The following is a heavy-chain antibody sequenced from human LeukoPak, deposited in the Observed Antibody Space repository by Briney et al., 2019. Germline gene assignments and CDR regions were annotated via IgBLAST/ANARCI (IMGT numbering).Heavy chain of an antibody. CDR3: ARIDYYDSSGSPPDY. D-gene: IGHD3-22*01. CDR1: GFTFSSYA. Sequence: GGSLRLSCAASGFTFSSYAMSWVRQAPGKGLEWVSAISGSGGSTYYADSVKGRFTISRDNSKNTLYLQMNSLRAEDTAVYYCARIDYYDSSGSPPDYWGQGTLVTVSS. J-gene: IGHJ4*02. V-gene: IGHV3-23*01. CDR2: ISGSGGST.